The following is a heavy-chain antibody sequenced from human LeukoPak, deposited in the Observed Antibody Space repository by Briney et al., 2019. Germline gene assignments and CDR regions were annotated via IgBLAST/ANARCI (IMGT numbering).Heavy chain of an antibody. CDR1: GGTISSYY. CDR2: IYCSGST. Sequence: RPSETLSLTCTVSGGTISSYYWSWIRQPPGKGLEWIGYIYCSGSTNYNPSLKSRVTISVDTSKNQFSLKLSSVTAADTAVYYCARNTYDFWSGHTYYYYYMDVWGKGTTVTVSS. D-gene: IGHD3-3*01. V-gene: IGHV4-59*01. CDR3: ARNTYDFWSGHTYYYYYMDV. J-gene: IGHJ6*03.